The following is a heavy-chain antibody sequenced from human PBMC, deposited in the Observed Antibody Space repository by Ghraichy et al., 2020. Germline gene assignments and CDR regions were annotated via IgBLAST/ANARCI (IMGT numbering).Heavy chain of an antibody. CDR1: GFILSNYA. V-gene: IGHV3-30*18. D-gene: IGHD2-15*01. Sequence: GSLNISCAASGFILSNYAMHWVRQAPGKGLECVATISVDGSKQYYADSVKGRFTISRDNSKSTLFLQMNDLRADDTAVYFCANGLGYCSGGSCYKWGQGTQVTVSS. CDR3: ANGLGYCSGGSCYK. J-gene: IGHJ4*02. CDR2: ISVDGSKQ.